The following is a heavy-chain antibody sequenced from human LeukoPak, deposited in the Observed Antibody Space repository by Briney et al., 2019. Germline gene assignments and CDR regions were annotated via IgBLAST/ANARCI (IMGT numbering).Heavy chain of an antibody. V-gene: IGHV4-4*07. CDR3: ARVTNYDILTGSYYYYYMDV. D-gene: IGHD3-9*01. Sequence: PSETLSLTRTVSGGSISSYYWSWLRQPAGKGLEWIGRIYTSGSTNYNPSLKSRVTISVDTSKNQFSLKLSSVTAADTPVYYCARVTNYDILTGSYYYYYMDVWGKGTTVTISS. J-gene: IGHJ6*03. CDR1: GGSISSYY. CDR2: IYTSGST.